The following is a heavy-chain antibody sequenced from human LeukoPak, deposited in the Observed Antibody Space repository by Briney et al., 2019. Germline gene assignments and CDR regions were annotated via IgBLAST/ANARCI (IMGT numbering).Heavy chain of an antibody. J-gene: IGHJ4*02. D-gene: IGHD2-21*01. CDR1: GYTFTSYD. V-gene: IGHV1-8*01. CDR3: ARAAWVSTSSKYYFDN. Sequence: ASVKVSCKASGYTFTSYDINWVRQATGQGLEWMGWMNRNSGNTGYAQKFQGGVTMTRNTSISTAYMELSSLRSEDTALYYCARAAWVSTSSKYYFDNWGQGTLVTVSS. CDR2: MNRNSGNT.